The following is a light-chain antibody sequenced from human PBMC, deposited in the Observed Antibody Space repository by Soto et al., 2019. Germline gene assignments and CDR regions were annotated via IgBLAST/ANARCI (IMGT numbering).Light chain of an antibody. Sequence: QSVLTQPPSVSGAPGQRVTISCTGSNSNIGAGYDVHWYQHLPGTAPKLLIYANNNRPSGVPDRFSGSKSGTSASLAITGLQAEDEADYYCQSYDSSLHVVFGGGTKVTVL. CDR1: NSNIGAGYD. CDR3: QSYDSSLHVV. CDR2: ANN. V-gene: IGLV1-40*01. J-gene: IGLJ2*01.